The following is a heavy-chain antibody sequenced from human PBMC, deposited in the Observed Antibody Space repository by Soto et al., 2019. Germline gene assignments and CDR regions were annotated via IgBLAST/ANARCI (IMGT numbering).Heavy chain of an antibody. V-gene: IGHV1-8*01. J-gene: IGHJ5*01. CDR1: GYPFRSYD. D-gene: IGHD3-10*01. CDR2: VNPNTGNT. CDR3: ARAYGAGSFDF. Sequence: QVQLVQSGAEVKKPGASVKVSCTGPGYPFRSYDIHWVRQATGQGLEWMGWVNPNTGNTGYAQKFQGRVTMTRDMSKSSAYMEVNSLTSEDTAICYCARAYGAGSFDFWGQGTLVSVSS.